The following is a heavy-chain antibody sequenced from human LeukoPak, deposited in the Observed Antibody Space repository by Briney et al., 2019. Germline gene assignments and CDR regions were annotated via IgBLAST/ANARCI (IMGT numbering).Heavy chain of an antibody. V-gene: IGHV3-74*01. CDR3: AKDGSSSWRYYYYMDV. Sequence: GGSLRLSCAPSGFTFSSYWMHWVRQAPGKGLVWVSRINTDGSTITYADSVKGRFTISRDNSKNTLYLQMNSLRAEDTAVYYCAKDGSSSWRYYYYMDVWGKGTTVTVSS. CDR2: INTDGSTI. CDR1: GFTFSSYW. D-gene: IGHD6-13*01. J-gene: IGHJ6*03.